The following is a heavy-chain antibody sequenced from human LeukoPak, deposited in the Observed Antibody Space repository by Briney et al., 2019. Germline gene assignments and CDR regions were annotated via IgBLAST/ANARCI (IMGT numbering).Heavy chain of an antibody. D-gene: IGHD3-10*01. J-gene: IGHJ4*02. Sequence: SETLSLTCTVSGGSISSYYWSWIWQPPGKGLEWIGYIYYSGSTNYNPSLKSRVTISVDTSKNQFSLKLSSVTAADTAVYYCARHYYGSGLDYWGQGTLVTVSS. CDR2: IYYSGST. CDR1: GGSISSYY. CDR3: ARHYYGSGLDY. V-gene: IGHV4-59*08.